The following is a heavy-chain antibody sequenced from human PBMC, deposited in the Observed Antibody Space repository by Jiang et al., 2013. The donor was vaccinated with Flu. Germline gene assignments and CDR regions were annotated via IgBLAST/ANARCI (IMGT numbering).Heavy chain of an antibody. CDR3: TRDWGPSMFRGALDI. D-gene: IGHD3-16*01. CDR2: GSP. J-gene: IGHJ3*02. Sequence: GSPYYADAVRGRFTISRDSSENTVYLQMNSLRVEDTAVYYCTRDWGPSMFRGALDIWGQGTMVTVSS. V-gene: IGHV3-53*01.